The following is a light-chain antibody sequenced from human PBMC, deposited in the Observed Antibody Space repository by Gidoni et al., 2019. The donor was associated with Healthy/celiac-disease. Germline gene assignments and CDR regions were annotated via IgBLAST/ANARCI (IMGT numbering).Light chain of an antibody. Sequence: DIQMTPSPSTLSASVGDRVTSTCRTSQSISSWLAWYQQKPGKAPKLLIYNASSLESGAPSRFSGSGSGTEFTLTISSLHTDDFATYYCQQYNSYSSFGQGTKLEIK. CDR1: QSISSW. CDR2: NAS. CDR3: QQYNSYSS. V-gene: IGKV1-5*03. J-gene: IGKJ2*03.